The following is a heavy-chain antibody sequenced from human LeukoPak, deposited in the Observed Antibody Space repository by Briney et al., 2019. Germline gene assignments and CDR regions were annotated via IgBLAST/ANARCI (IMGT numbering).Heavy chain of an antibody. CDR3: ARGQSTAAAVTALDY. CDR2: INPNSGGT. D-gene: IGHD6-13*01. Sequence: ASVKVSCKASGYTFTGYYMHWVRQAPGQGLEWMGWINPNSGGTNYAQKFQGRVTMTRDTSISTAYMELSRLRSDDTAVYYCARGQSTAAAVTALDYWGQGTLVTVSS. J-gene: IGHJ4*02. V-gene: IGHV1-2*02. CDR1: GYTFTGYY.